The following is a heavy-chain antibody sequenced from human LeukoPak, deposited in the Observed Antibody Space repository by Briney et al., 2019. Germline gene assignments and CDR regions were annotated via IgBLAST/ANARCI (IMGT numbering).Heavy chain of an antibody. D-gene: IGHD2-2*01. J-gene: IGHJ4*02. Sequence: GGSLRLSCAASGFTFSSYGMHWVRQAPGKGLEWVAFIRYDGSNKYYADSVKGRFTIPRDNSKNTLYLQTNSLRAEDTAVYYCAKDLEAFCSTSCPLIDYWGQGTLVTVSS. V-gene: IGHV3-30*02. CDR3: AKDLEAFCSTSCPLIDY. CDR1: GFTFSSYG. CDR2: IRYDGSNK.